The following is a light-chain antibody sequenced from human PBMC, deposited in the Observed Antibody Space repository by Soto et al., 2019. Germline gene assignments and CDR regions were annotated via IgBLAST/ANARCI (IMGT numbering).Light chain of an antibody. CDR2: EVN. J-gene: IGLJ1*01. Sequence: SALTQPAAVSGSPGQSITISCTGTNSDLGTYNLVSWYQQHPGKAPKLIICEVNKWPSGVPSRFSGSKSGNTASLTISGLQADDEADYCCCSYAGSVAYVFGTGTKVTVL. V-gene: IGLV2-23*02. CDR3: CSYAGSVAYV. CDR1: NSDLGTYNL.